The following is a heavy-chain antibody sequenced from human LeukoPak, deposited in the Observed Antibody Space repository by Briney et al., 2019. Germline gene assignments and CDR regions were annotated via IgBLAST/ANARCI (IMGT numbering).Heavy chain of an antibody. J-gene: IGHJ5*02. CDR3: ARGRRGWPPQIWIPFDP. V-gene: IGHV3-7*01. CDR1: GFSISDYW. CDR2: IKQDGSEK. D-gene: IGHD3-3*01. Sequence: GGSLRLSCAASGFSISDYWMSWVRQAPGKGLEWVANIKQDGSEKYFVDSVKGRFTISRDNAKNSLYLQMNSLRAEDTAVYYCARGRRGWPPQIWIPFDPWGQGTLVTVSS.